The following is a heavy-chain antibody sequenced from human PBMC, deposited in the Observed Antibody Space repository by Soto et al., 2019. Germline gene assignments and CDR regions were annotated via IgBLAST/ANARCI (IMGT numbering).Heavy chain of an antibody. D-gene: IGHD6-13*01. V-gene: IGHV1-18*01. CDR1: GYTFTSYG. CDR3: AAPSWPLIAAANYYYGMDV. Sequence: GASVKVSCKASGYTFTSYGISWVRQAPGQGLEWMGWISAYNGNTNYAQKLQGRVTMTTDTSTSTAYMELRSLRSDDTAVYYCAAPSWPLIAAANYYYGMDVWGQGTTVTVSS. J-gene: IGHJ6*02. CDR2: ISAYNGNT.